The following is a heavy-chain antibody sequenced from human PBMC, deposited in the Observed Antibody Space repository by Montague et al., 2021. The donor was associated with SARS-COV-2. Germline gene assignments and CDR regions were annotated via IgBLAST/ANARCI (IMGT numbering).Heavy chain of an antibody. CDR2: IYIGGTT. CDR1: GDSIRNSDYS. Sequence: SETLSLTCTVSGDSIRNSDYSWGWVRQPPGKGLEWIGNIYIGGTTFYNPSLKSRATIFVDTSKNQFSLKLSSVTAADTAVYYCATRPRYQTDDLGLWGQGTMGTV. V-gene: IGHV4-39*01. D-gene: IGHD2-2*01. CDR3: ATRPRYQTDDLGL. J-gene: IGHJ3*01.